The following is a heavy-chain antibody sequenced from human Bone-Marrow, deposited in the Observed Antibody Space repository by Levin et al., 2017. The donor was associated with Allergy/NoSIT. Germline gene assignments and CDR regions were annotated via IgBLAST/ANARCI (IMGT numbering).Heavy chain of an antibody. CDR1: GDSISSGDFY. Sequence: LRLSCIVSGDSISSGDFYWSWIRQPPGKGLEWIGYIFYTGNTYSNPSLKSRVTISVDTSKNQFSLELRSVTAADTAVYYCARGQSLVAPRPDSFDPWGQGTLVTVSS. J-gene: IGHJ5*02. D-gene: IGHD6-6*01. CDR2: IFYTGNT. V-gene: IGHV4-30-4*01. CDR3: ARGQSLVAPRPDSFDP.